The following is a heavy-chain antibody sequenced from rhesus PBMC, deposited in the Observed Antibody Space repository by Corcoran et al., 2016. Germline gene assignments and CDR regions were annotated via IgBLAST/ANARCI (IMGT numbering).Heavy chain of an antibody. D-gene: IGHD6-13*01. CDR1: GASISSNY. J-gene: IGHJ4*01. Sequence: QVQLQESGPGLVKPSETLSLTCAVSGASISSNYWSWIRQAPGKGLAWIGRIYGSGGSTDYNPSLKSRVTISIDTSKNQFSLRLSSVTAADTAVYYCARDWIAAGLRPFDYWGQGVLVTVSS. V-gene: IGHV4S2*01. CDR2: IYGSGGST. CDR3: ARDWIAAGLRPFDY.